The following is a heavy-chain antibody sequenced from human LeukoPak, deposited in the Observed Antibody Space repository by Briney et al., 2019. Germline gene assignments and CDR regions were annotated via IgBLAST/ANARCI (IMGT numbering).Heavy chain of an antibody. Sequence: SETLSLTCTVSGGSISSSSYYWGWIRQPPGKGLEWIGSIYYSGSTYYNPSLKSRVTISVDTSKNQFSLKLSSVTAADTAVYYCARDYQGGYGDKTVDYWGQGTLVTVSS. CDR3: ARDYQGGYGDKTVDY. CDR2: IYYSGST. V-gene: IGHV4-39*07. D-gene: IGHD5-18*01. CDR1: GGSISSSSYY. J-gene: IGHJ4*02.